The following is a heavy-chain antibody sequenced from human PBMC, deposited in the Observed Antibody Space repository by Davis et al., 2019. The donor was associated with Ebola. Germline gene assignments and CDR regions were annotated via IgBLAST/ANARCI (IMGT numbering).Heavy chain of an antibody. V-gene: IGHV5-10-1*01. CDR1: GYSSTSYW. D-gene: IGHD2-21*01. CDR2: IDPSDSYT. Sequence: PGRSLKISCKGSGYSSTSYWIGWVRQMPGKCLEWMGRIDPSDSYTNYSPSFQGHVTISADKSISTAYLQWSSLKASDTAMYYCARHMSLRDYFDYWGQGTLVTVSS. CDR3: ARHMSLRDYFDY. J-gene: IGHJ4*02.